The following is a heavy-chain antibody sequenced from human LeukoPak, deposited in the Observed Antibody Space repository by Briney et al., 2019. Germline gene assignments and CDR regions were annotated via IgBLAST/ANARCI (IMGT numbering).Heavy chain of an antibody. V-gene: IGHV4-59*08. CDR3: ARHFGVAAPRALAG. D-gene: IGHD6-6*01. CDR1: GGSIINYY. J-gene: IGHJ4*02. Sequence: PSETLSLPCPVSGGSIINYYWSWVRQPPGRGLEWIGYIYYTGSTNCNPSLKSRVTISVDTSENQFSLKLSSVTATDTAMYFCARHFGVAAPRALAGWGQGTLITVSS. CDR2: IYYTGST.